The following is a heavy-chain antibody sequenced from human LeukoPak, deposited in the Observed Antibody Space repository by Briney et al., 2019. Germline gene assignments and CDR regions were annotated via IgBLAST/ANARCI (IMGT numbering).Heavy chain of an antibody. CDR2: INHSGST. Sequence: SETLSLTCAVYGGSFSGYYWSWIRQPPGKGLEWIGEINHSGSTNYNPSLKSRVTISVDTSKNQFSLKLSSVTAADTAVYYCARDGVPYSSSWLWGQGTLVTVSS. V-gene: IGHV4-34*01. J-gene: IGHJ4*02. CDR3: ARDGVPYSSSWL. D-gene: IGHD6-13*01. CDR1: GGSFSGYY.